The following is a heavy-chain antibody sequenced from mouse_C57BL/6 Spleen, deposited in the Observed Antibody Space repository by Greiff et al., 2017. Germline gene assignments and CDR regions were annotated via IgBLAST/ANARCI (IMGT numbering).Heavy chain of an antibody. J-gene: IGHJ3*01. CDR3: ARGGSLAWFAY. CDR1: GYTFTSYW. Sequence: QVQLKQSGAELVMPGASVKLSCKASGYTFTSYWMHWVKQRPGQGLEWIGEIDPSDSYTNYNQKFKGKSTLTVDKSSSTAYMQLSSLTSEDSAVYYCARGGSLAWFAYWGQGTLVTVSA. CDR2: IDPSDSYT. V-gene: IGHV1-69*01. D-gene: IGHD1-2*01.